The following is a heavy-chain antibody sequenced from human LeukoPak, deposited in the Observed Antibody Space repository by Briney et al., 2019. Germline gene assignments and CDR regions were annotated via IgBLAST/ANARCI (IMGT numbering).Heavy chain of an antibody. CDR1: GYTFTSYG. J-gene: IGHJ4*02. CDR3: ARDHRSLRSSGWYRRDDY. V-gene: IGHV1-18*01. Sequence: ASVKVSCKASGYTFTSYGISWVRQAPGQGLEWMGWISAYNGNTNYAQKLQGRVTMTTDTSTSTAYMELRSLRSDDTAVYYCARDHRSLRSSGWYRRDDYWGQGTLVTVSS. D-gene: IGHD6-19*01. CDR2: ISAYNGNT.